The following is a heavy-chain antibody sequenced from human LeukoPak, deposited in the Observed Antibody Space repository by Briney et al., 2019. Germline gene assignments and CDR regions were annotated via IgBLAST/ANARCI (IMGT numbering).Heavy chain of an antibody. J-gene: IGHJ4*02. CDR1: GGAISSSSYY. CDR2: IYYSGST. V-gene: IGHV4-39*01. Sequence: SETLPLTCTVSGGAISSSSYYWGWIRQPPGKGLEWIGSIYYSGSTYYNPSLKSRVTISVDTSKNQFSLKLSSVTAADTAVYYCARHGSLRSPVGYWGQGTLVTVSS. D-gene: IGHD5-12*01. CDR3: ARHGSLRSPVGY.